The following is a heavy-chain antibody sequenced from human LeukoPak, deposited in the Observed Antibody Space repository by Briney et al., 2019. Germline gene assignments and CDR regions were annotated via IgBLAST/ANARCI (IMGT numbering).Heavy chain of an antibody. J-gene: IGHJ3*02. CDR3: ARHKWTMHYYGSGSLFTAFDI. Sequence: GGSLRISCAASGFTFSSYSMNWVRQAPGKGLEWVSSISSSSSYIYYADSVKGRFTISRDNAKDSLYLQMNSLRAEDTAVYYCARHKWTMHYYGSGSLFTAFDIWGQGTMVTVSS. D-gene: IGHD3-10*01. CDR1: GFTFSSYS. CDR2: ISSSSSYI. V-gene: IGHV3-21*01.